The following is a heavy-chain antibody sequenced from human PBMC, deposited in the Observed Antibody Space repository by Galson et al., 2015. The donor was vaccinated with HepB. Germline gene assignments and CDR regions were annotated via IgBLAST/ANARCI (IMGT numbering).Heavy chain of an antibody. J-gene: IGHJ6*03. V-gene: IGHV1-69*10. D-gene: IGHD3/OR15-3a*01. CDR1: GGTFSNNI. CDR3: AREGGGLANYYSYMDV. CDR2: IIPILGMA. Sequence: SVKVSCKASGGTFSNNIITWVRQAPGQGLEWMGGIIPILGMANYAQKFQGRVTITADKSTNTAYMELSSLRSEDTAVYYCAREGGGLANYYSYMDVWGKGTTVTVSS.